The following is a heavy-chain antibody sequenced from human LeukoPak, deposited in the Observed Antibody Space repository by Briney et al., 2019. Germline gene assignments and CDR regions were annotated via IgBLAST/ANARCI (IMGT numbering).Heavy chain of an antibody. CDR1: GFTFSSYG. J-gene: IGHJ3*02. CDR2: ISSDGSTT. V-gene: IGHV3-74*01. Sequence: GGSLRLSCTASGFTFSSYGMCWVRQAPGKGLVWVSRISSDGSTTNYADSVKGRFTISRDNAKNTLYLQMNSLRAEDTAVYYCARDMGIYACDIWGQGTMVTVSS. CDR3: ARDMGIYACDI. D-gene: IGHD6-13*01.